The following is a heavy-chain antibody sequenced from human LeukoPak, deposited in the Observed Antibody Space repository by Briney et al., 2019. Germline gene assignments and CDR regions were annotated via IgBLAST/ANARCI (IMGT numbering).Heavy chain of an antibody. CDR1: GFTFSSYA. CDR3: AKDNLVQDPANTRW. Sequence: PGGSLRLSCAASGFTFSSYAMSWVRQAPGKGLEWVSAISGSGGSTYYADSVKGRFTISRDNSKNTLYLQMNSLRAEDTAVYCCAKDNLVQDPANTRWRGQGTLDTVSS. J-gene: IGHJ4*02. D-gene: IGHD1-1*01. V-gene: IGHV3-23*01. CDR2: ISGSGGST.